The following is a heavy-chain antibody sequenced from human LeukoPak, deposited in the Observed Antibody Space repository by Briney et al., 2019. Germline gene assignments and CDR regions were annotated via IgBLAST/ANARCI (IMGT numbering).Heavy chain of an antibody. Sequence: GGSLRLSCAASGFTFRSYHMSWDRQAPGKRPEWVSSISSSSSYIYYADSVKGRFTISRDNAKNSLYLQMNSLRAEDTALYYCARDAPRAGYWGQGTLVTVSS. V-gene: IGHV3-21*01. CDR3: ARDAPRAGY. J-gene: IGHJ4*02. D-gene: IGHD1-14*01. CDR2: ISSSSSYI. CDR1: GFTFRSYH.